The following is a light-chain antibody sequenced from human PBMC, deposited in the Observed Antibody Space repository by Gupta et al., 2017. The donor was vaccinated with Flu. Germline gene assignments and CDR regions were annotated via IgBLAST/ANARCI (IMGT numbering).Light chain of an antibody. CDR1: QSVSSSY. J-gene: IGKJ5*01. Sequence: EIVLTQSPGTLSLSPGERATLSCRASQSVSSSYLAWYQQKPGQAPRLLIYGASSRATGIPDRFSGSGSGTDFTLTISRLEQEDFAVYYCQQYGSSPPRTFGQGTRLEIK. CDR2: GAS. V-gene: IGKV3-20*01. CDR3: QQYGSSPPRT.